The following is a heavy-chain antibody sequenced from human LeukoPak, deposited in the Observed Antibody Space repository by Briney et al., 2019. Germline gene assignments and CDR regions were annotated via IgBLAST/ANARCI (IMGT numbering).Heavy chain of an antibody. CDR3: VRDLRGVEPPPPHQKY. V-gene: IGHV3-64D*06. CDR1: GFTFTSFA. Sequence: GGSLRLSCSASGFTFTSFAMHWVRQAPREGLEYVLAISSSGSNIFYADSVKGRFTISRDNSKGTLYLQMSGLRTDDTAVYYCVRDLRGVEPPPPHQKYWGQGTLVTVSS. J-gene: IGHJ4*02. D-gene: IGHD1-14*01. CDR2: ISSSGSNI.